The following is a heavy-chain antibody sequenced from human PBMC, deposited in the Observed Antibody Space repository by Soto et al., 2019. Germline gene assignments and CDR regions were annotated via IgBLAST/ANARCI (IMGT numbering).Heavy chain of an antibody. CDR3: ARGRYGDY. CDR1: GYAFTTYG. Sequence: QVHLVQSGAAVKKPGASVKVSCKGSGYAFTTYGITWVRQAHGQGLEWMGWISAHNGNTNYAQKHKGRVTVTRDTSTSTADMDLRSLRSDDTAVYYCARGRYGDYWGQGAAVTVSS. V-gene: IGHV1-18*01. CDR2: ISAHNGNT. D-gene: IGHD1-1*01. J-gene: IGHJ4*02.